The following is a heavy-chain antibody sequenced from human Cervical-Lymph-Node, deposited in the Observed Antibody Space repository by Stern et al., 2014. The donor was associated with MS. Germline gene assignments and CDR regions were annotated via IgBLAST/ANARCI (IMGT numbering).Heavy chain of an antibody. Sequence: EVQLVESGPEVKRPGESLKISCQASGYTFTSYWIGWVRQMPGKGLEWIAIIFPGGSDIRYSPSFQGQVTISADKSSSTAYLQWNNLKASDPAIYYCARQRYFDYWGQGTLVTVSS. CDR1: GYTFTSYW. J-gene: IGHJ4*02. V-gene: IGHV5-51*01. CDR3: ARQRYFDY. CDR2: IFPGGSDI.